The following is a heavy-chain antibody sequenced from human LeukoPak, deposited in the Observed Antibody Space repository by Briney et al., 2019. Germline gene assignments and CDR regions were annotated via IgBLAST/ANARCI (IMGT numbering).Heavy chain of an antibody. D-gene: IGHD3-3*01. V-gene: IGHV4-4*07. CDR3: ASSRYYDFWSGYSNFDY. Sequence: SETLSLTCTVSGGSISSYYWSWIRQPAGKGLEWIGRIYTSGSTNYNPSLKSRVTMSVDTSKNQFSPKLSSVTAADTAVYYCASSRYYDFWSGYSNFDYWGQGTLVTVSS. CDR2: IYTSGST. CDR1: GGSISSYY. J-gene: IGHJ4*02.